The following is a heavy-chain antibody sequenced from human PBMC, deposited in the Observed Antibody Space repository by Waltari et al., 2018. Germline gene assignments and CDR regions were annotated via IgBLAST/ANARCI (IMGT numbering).Heavy chain of an antibody. J-gene: IGHJ4*02. CDR3: ARASRRGYYYDSSGYFQEHYFDY. CDR1: GYTFTNHA. V-gene: IGHV1-3*03. CDR2: INADKGNT. Sequence: QVHLVQSGAEVKKPGASVKVSCKASGYTFTNHAIHWVRQAPGHRLEWMGWINADKGNTIYSQKFHGRVTITSYTSATTVYMELSSLRSDDMAVYYCARASRRGYYYDSSGYFQEHYFDYWGQGALVTVSS. D-gene: IGHD3-22*01.